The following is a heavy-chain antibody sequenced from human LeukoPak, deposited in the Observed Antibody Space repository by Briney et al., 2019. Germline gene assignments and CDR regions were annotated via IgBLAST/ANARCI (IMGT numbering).Heavy chain of an antibody. Sequence: SGPALVKPTQTLTLTCTFSGFSLSTSGMCVSWIRQPPGKALEWLACIDWDDDKYYSTSLKTRLTISKDTSKNQVVLTMTNMDPVDTATYYCAHLLRYFDWLLYGDFWGQGTLVTVSS. V-gene: IGHV2-70*11. CDR1: GFSLSTSGMC. D-gene: IGHD3-9*01. CDR3: AHLLRYFDWLLYGDF. CDR2: IDWDDDK. J-gene: IGHJ4*02.